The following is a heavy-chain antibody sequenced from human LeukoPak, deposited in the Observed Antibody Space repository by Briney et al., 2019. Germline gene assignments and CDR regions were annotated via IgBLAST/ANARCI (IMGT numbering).Heavy chain of an antibody. J-gene: IGHJ4*02. D-gene: IGHD6-19*01. CDR3: AKRQTAGYSSDWYYVINFDC. V-gene: IGHV3-23*01. CDR1: GFTFSSYA. Sequence: GGSLRLSCAASGFTFSSYAMSWVRQARGKGLEWVSAISGSGGSTYYADSVKGRFTISRDNSKNTLYLQTNSLRAEDTAVYYCAKRQTAGYSSDWYYVINFDCWGQGTLVTVSS. CDR2: ISGSGGST.